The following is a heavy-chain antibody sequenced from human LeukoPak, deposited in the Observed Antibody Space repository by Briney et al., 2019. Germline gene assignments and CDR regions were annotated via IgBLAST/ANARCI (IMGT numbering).Heavy chain of an antibody. V-gene: IGHV3-21*04. CDR1: GFSFSPYT. Sequence: GGSLRLSCAASGFSFSPYTMNWVRQAPGKGLEWVSSISSSSTYKYYADSVQGRFTISRDNAENSLYLQMNSLRAEDTAVYYCAKTVVAHLPYYFDYWGQGTLVTVSS. D-gene: IGHD1-14*01. CDR3: AKTVVAHLPYYFDY. CDR2: ISSSSTYK. J-gene: IGHJ4*02.